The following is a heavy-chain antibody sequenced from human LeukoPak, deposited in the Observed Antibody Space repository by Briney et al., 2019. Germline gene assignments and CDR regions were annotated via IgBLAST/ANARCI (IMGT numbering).Heavy chain of an antibody. CDR3: AKVQEMDTILPPFHY. Sequence: GGSLRPSCAGSGFSFSTCAMSWVRQAPGKGLEWVSAISGSGTNTFYADSVKGRFTISRDNSKNTLYLQVNSLRAADTAIYYCAKVQEMDTILPPFHYWGQGTLVTVSS. CDR1: GFSFSTCA. V-gene: IGHV3-23*01. J-gene: IGHJ4*02. D-gene: IGHD5-24*01. CDR2: ISGSGTNT.